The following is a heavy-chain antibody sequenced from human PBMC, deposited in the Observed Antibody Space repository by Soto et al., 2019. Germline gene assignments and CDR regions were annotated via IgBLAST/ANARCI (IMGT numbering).Heavy chain of an antibody. V-gene: IGHV3-9*01. D-gene: IGHD3-10*01. CDR2: ISWNSGSI. J-gene: IGHJ4*02. CDR1: GFTFDDYA. Sequence: GGSLRLSCAASGFTFDDYAMHWVRQAPGKGLEWVSGISWNSGSIGYADSVKGRFTISRDNAKNSLYLQMNSLRAEDTALYYWAKDITMVRGAFDYWGQGTLVTVSS. CDR3: AKDITMVRGAFDY.